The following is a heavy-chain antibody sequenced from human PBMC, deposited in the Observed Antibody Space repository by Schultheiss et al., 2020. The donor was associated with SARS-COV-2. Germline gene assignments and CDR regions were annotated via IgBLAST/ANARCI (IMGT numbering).Heavy chain of an antibody. D-gene: IGHD6-19*01. J-gene: IGHJ4*02. CDR3: AKYSSGWLDY. V-gene: IGHV4-59*08. Sequence: SQTLSLTCTVSGGSISSFYWSWIRQPPGKGLEWIGEINHSGSTNYNPSLKSRVTISVDTSKNQFSLKLSSVTAADTAVYYCAKYSSGWLDYWGQGTLVTVSS. CDR2: INHSGST. CDR1: GGSISSFY.